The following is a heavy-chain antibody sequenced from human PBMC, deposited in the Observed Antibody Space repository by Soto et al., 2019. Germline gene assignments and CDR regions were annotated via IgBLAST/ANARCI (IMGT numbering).Heavy chain of an antibody. J-gene: IGHJ5*02. CDR3: ARDEDELRERRFDP. CDR2: IIPIFGTA. CDR1: GGTFSSYA. Sequence: QVQLVQSGAEVKKPGSSVEVSCKASGGTFSSYAISWVRQAPGQGLEWMGGIIPIFGTANYAQKFQGRVTITADESTSTAYMELSSLRSEDTAVYYCARDEDELRERRFDPWGQGTLVTVSS. D-gene: IGHD1-7*01. V-gene: IGHV1-69*01.